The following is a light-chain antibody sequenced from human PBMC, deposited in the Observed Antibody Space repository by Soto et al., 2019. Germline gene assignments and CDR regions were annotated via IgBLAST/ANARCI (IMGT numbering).Light chain of an antibody. CDR1: SSNIGSNT. Sequence: QSVLTQPPSASGTPGQRVTIPCSGSSSNIGSNTANWYHQLPGTAPKLLIYSNNQRPSGVPDRFSGSKSGTSASLAIRGLQSEDEADYYCAAWDDSLNAYVFGSGTKLTVL. CDR3: AAWDDSLNAYV. V-gene: IGLV1-44*01. J-gene: IGLJ1*01. CDR2: SNN.